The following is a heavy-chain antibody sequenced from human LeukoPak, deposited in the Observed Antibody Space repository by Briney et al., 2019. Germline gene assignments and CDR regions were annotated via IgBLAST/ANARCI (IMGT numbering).Heavy chain of an antibody. V-gene: IGHV4-4*07. Sequence: PSETLSLTCTVSGGSISSYYWSWIRQPAGKGLEWIGHIYTSGSTNYNPSLKSRVTMSVDTSKNQFSLKLSSVTAADTAVYYCARLPGYSSSWYYFDYWGQGTLVTVSS. CDR2: IYTSGST. D-gene: IGHD6-13*01. CDR3: ARLPGYSSSWYYFDY. CDR1: GGSISSYY. J-gene: IGHJ4*02.